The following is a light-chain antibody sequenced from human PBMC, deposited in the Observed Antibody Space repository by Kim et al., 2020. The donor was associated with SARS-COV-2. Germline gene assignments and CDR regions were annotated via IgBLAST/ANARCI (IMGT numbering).Light chain of an antibody. CDR3: AAWDDSLSGVV. J-gene: IGLJ2*01. Sequence: QSVTISCSGSSANFGSNYVYWYQQLPGTAPKLLIYRNNQRPSGVPDRFSGSKSGTSASLAISGLRSEDEADYYCAAWDDSLSGVVFGGGTQLTVL. CDR2: RNN. V-gene: IGLV1-47*01. CDR1: SANFGSNY.